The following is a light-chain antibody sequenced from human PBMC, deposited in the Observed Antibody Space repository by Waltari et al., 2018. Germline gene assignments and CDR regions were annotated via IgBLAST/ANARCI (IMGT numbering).Light chain of an antibody. Sequence: SYVLTQPPSVSVAPGQTATITCGGDNIETKHLHWYQQKPGQAPLLVVYDDYVRPSGIPDRFSGTTSGNTATLTISRVEAGGEADYYCQVWDDSSNHWVFGGGTKLTVL. CDR2: DDY. J-gene: IGLJ3*02. V-gene: IGLV3-21*02. CDR3: QVWDDSSNHWV. CDR1: NIETKH.